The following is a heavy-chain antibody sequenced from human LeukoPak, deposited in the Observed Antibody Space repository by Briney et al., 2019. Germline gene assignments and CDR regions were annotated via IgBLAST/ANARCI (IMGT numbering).Heavy chain of an antibody. CDR2: IYYSGST. CDR1: GGSISSSSYY. D-gene: IGHD6-19*01. CDR3: ARRGSGWYQAGMDV. J-gene: IGHJ6*02. Sequence: PSETLSLTCTVSGGSISSSSYYWGWIRRPPGKGLEWIGSIYYSGSTYYNPSLKSRVTISVDTSKNQFSLKLSSVTAADTAVYYCARRGSGWYQAGMDVWGQGTTVTVSS. V-gene: IGHV4-39*01.